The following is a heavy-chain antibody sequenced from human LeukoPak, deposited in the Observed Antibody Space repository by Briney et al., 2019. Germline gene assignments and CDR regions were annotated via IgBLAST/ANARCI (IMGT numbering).Heavy chain of an antibody. CDR2: IYSGGSP. CDR3: ARQRGKMRYFDFVALDY. V-gene: IGHV4-39*01. D-gene: IGHD3-9*01. CDR1: GGSISSSSYH. Sequence: SETLSLTCTVSGGSISSSSYHWGWIRQPPGKGLEWIGTIYSGGSPYYNPSLKSRVTISIDTSNNQFFLKLNSVTAADTAVYYCARQRGKMRYFDFVALDYWGQGTLVTVSS. J-gene: IGHJ4*02.